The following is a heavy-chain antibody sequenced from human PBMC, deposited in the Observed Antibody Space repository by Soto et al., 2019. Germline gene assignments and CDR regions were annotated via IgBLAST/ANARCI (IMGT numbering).Heavy chain of an antibody. Sequence: QVQLVQSGAEVKKPGASVKVSCKASGYTFTGSQIHWVRQAPGQGLEWMGWINPNSGGTNYAQKFQGRVTIPRATSIPTAYMELSGLPSDDAAVFYCARGRTFVSPGNGGQGPLVSVSS. CDR1: GYTFTGSQ. CDR2: INPNSGGT. J-gene: IGHJ4*02. CDR3: ARGRTFVSPGN. V-gene: IGHV1-2*02. D-gene: IGHD1-1*01.